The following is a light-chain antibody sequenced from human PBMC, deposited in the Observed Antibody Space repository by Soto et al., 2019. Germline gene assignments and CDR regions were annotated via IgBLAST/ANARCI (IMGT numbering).Light chain of an antibody. V-gene: IGLV2-14*01. CDR1: SSDVGGYNY. J-gene: IGLJ2*01. CDR3: SPYTSSSTDVV. Sequence: QSALTQPASVSGSPGQSITISCTGTSSDVGGYNYVSWYQQHPGKAPKLMIYDVSNRPSGVSNRFSGSKSGNTASLTISGLQAEDEADYYCSPYTSSSTDVVFGGGTKLTVL. CDR2: DVS.